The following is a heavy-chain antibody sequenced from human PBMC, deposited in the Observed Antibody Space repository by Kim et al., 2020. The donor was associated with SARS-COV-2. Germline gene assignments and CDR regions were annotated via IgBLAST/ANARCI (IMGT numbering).Heavy chain of an antibody. V-gene: IGHV3-30*18. CDR3: AKSGSYEFLPLQY. D-gene: IGHD1-26*01. CDR2: ISYDGSNK. J-gene: IGHJ4*02. Sequence: GGSLRLSCAASGFTFSSYGMHWVRQAPGKGLEWVAVISYDGSNKYYADSVKGRFTISRDNSKNTLYLQMNSLRAEDTAVYYCAKSGSYEFLPLQYWGQGTLVTVSS. CDR1: GFTFSSYG.